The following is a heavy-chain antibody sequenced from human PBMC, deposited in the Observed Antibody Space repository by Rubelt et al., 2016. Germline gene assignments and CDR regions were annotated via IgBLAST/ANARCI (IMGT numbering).Heavy chain of an antibody. CDR2: ISAYNGNT. V-gene: IGHV1-18*01. CDR1: GYTFTSYG. Sequence: QVQLVQSGAEVKKPGASVKVSCKASGYTFTSYGISWVRQAPGQGLAWTGWISAYNGNTNYAQKRRRRVSMTTDTSTCTSYLELRSLGSDDTAVYYCARDRTWLVPGLDAFDIWGQGTMVTVSS. J-gene: IGHJ3*02. CDR3: ARDRTWLVPGLDAFDI. D-gene: IGHD6-19*01.